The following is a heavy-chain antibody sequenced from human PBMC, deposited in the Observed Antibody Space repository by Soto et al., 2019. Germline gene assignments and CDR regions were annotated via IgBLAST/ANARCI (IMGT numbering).Heavy chain of an antibody. V-gene: IGHV4-4*02. J-gene: IGHJ6*02. CDR1: GGSISSSNW. CDR2: IYHSGST. CDR3: ARASGSPSTVTGGYYYYYGMDV. D-gene: IGHD4-4*01. Sequence: SETLSLTCAVSGGSISSSNWWSWVRQPPGKGLEWIGEIYHSGSTNYNPSLKSRVTISVDKSKNQFSLKLSSVTAADTAVYYCARASGSPSTVTGGYYYYYGMDVWGQGTTVTVSS.